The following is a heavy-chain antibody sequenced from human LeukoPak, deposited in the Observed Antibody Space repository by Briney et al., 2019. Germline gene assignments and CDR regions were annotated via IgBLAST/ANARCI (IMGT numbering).Heavy chain of an antibody. V-gene: IGHV4-34*01. Sequence: PSETLYLTCAAYGGSFSGYYWSWIRQPPGKGLEWIGEINHSGSTNYNPSLKSRVTISVDTSKNQFSLKLSSVTAADTAVYYCARGPNLYYDFWSGYYTGYYYYYMDVWGKGTTVTASS. CDR3: ARGPNLYYDFWSGYYTGYYYYYMDV. J-gene: IGHJ6*03. D-gene: IGHD3-3*01. CDR1: GGSFSGYY. CDR2: INHSGST.